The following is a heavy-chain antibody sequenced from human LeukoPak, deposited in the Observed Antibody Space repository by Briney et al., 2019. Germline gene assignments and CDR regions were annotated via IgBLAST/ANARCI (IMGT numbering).Heavy chain of an antibody. J-gene: IGHJ5*02. CDR3: ARSAYCDSTNCYAWFDP. CDR1: GYTFTDYY. V-gene: IGHV1-2*02. Sequence: ASVKVSCTASGYTFTDYYIHWVRQAPGQGLEWMGWIVPHSGGTNYAQNYQGRITMTRDTSISTAYMELSSLRSDDTAVYYCARSAYCDSTNCYAWFDPWGQGTLVTVSS. CDR2: IVPHSGGT. D-gene: IGHD2-2*01.